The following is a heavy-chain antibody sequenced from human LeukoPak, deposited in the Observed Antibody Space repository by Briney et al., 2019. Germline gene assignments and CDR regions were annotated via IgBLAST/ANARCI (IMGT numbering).Heavy chain of an antibody. CDR1: GGSISSYY. Sequence: ESGPGLVKPSETLSLTCTVSGGSISSYYWSWIRQPPGKGLEWIGYIYYSGSTNYNPSLKSRVTISVDTSKNQFSLKLSSVTAADTAVYYCARGQPMIVVDDAFDIWGQGTMVTVSS. CDR2: IYYSGST. V-gene: IGHV4-59*01. CDR3: ARGQPMIVVDDAFDI. J-gene: IGHJ3*02. D-gene: IGHD3-22*01.